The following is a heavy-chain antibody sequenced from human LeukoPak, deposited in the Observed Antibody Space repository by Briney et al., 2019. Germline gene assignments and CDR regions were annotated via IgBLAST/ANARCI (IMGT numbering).Heavy chain of an antibody. CDR3: AGLNGDYVGDFDY. CDR1: GGSISSYY. Sequence: SETLSLTCTVSGGSISSYYWSWIRQPPGKGLEWIGYIYYSGSTNYNPSLKSRVTISVDTSKNQFSLKLSSVTAADTAVYYCAGLNGDYVGDFDYWGQGTLVTVSS. J-gene: IGHJ4*02. V-gene: IGHV4-59*08. D-gene: IGHD4-17*01. CDR2: IYYSGST.